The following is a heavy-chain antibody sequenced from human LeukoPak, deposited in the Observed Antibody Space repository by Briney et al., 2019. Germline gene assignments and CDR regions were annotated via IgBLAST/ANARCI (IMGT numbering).Heavy chain of an antibody. Sequence: ASVKVSCKASGYTFTSYDINWVRQATGQGLEWMGWMNPNSGNTGYAQKFQGRVTMTRNTSISTAYMELRSLRSDDTAVYYCARETASGWYDYWGQGTLVTVSS. J-gene: IGHJ4*02. D-gene: IGHD6-19*01. V-gene: IGHV1-8*01. CDR3: ARETASGWYDY. CDR1: GYTFTSYD. CDR2: MNPNSGNT.